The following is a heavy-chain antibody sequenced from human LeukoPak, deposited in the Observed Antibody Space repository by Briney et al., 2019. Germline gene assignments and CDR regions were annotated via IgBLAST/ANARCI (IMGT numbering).Heavy chain of an antibody. V-gene: IGHV3-21*01. CDR2: ITSSSSYI. Sequence: GGSLRLSCAASGFTFSSYNMNWVRQAPGKGLEWVSSITSSSSYIYYADSVKGRFTISRDNAKNSLYLQMNSLRAEDTAVYYCARATWDSSGYYYDYWGQGTLVTVSS. D-gene: IGHD3-22*01. CDR1: GFTFSSYN. J-gene: IGHJ4*02. CDR3: ARATWDSSGYYYDY.